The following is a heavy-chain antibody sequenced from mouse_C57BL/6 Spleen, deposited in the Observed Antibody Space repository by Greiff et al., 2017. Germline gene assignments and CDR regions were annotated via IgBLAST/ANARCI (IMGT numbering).Heavy chain of an antibody. CDR3: ARQDYGSSFDY. D-gene: IGHD1-1*01. CDR2: IYPGDGDT. V-gene: IGHV1-82*01. J-gene: IGHJ2*01. Sequence: VKLMESGPELVKPGASVKISCKASGYAFSSSWMNWVKQRPGKGLEWIGRIYPGDGDTNYNGKFKGKATLTADKSSSTAYMQLSSLTSEDSAVYFCARQDYGSSFDYWGQGTTLTVSS. CDR1: GYAFSSSW.